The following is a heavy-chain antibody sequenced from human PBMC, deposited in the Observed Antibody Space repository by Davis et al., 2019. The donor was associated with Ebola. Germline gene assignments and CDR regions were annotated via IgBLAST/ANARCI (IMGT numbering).Heavy chain of an antibody. CDR1: GFTFSSYG. D-gene: IGHD6-19*01. CDR2: ISYDGSNK. J-gene: IGHJ6*02. CDR3: AKSRQWLAPNYYYYYGMDV. V-gene: IGHV3-30*18. Sequence: GESLKISCAASGFTFSSYGMHWVRQAPGKGLEWVAVISYDGSNKYYADSVKGRFTISRDNSKNTLYLQMNSLRAEDTAVYYCAKSRQWLAPNYYYYYGMDVWGQGTTVTVSS.